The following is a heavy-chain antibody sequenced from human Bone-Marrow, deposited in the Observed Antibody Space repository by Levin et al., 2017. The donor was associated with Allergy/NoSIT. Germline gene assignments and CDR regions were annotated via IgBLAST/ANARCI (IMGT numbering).Heavy chain of an antibody. D-gene: IGHD5-12*01. CDR2: IYHSGST. Sequence: GSLRLSCAVSGGSISSSNWWSWVRQPPGKGLEWIGEIYHSGSTNYNPSLKSRVTISVDKSKNQFSLKLSSVTAADTAVYYWACPGGYSGDDPDAFDIWGQGTMVTVSS. CDR3: ACPGGYSGDDPDAFDI. CDR1: GGSISSSNW. J-gene: IGHJ3*02. V-gene: IGHV4-4*02.